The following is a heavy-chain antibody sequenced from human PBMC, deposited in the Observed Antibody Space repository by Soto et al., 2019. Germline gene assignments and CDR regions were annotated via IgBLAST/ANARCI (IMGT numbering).Heavy chain of an antibody. CDR2: IRSKAYGGTT. D-gene: IGHD2-8*01. CDR3: TRGRDIVLMVYARPTACNFDY. CDR1: GFTFGDYA. Sequence: PGGSLRLSCTASGFTFGDYAMSWFRQAPGKGLEWVGFIRSKAYGGTTEYAASVKGRFTISRDDSKSIAYLQMNSLKTEDTAVYYCTRGRDIVLMVYARPTACNFDYWGQGTLVTVSS. J-gene: IGHJ4*02. V-gene: IGHV3-49*03.